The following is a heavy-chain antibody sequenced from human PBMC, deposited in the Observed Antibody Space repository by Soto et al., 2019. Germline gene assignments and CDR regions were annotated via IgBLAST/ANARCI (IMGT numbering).Heavy chain of an antibody. CDR1: GYTFTSYY. V-gene: IGHV1-46*01. Sequence: ASVKVSCKASGYTFTSYYMHWVRQAPGQGLEWMGIINPSGGSTSYAQKFQGRVTMTRDTSTSTVYMGLSSLRSEDTAVYYCARAVYSSYDSNWFDPWGQGTLVTVSS. D-gene: IGHD3-22*01. J-gene: IGHJ5*02. CDR2: INPSGGST. CDR3: ARAVYSSYDSNWFDP.